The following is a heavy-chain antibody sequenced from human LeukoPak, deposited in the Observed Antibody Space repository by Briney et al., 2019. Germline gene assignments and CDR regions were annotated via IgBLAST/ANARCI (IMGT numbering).Heavy chain of an antibody. Sequence: ASVKVSCKTSGSTFSTYAISWVRQAPGQGLEWMGWISAYNGNTNYAQKLQGRVTMTTDTSTSTAYMELRSLRSDDTAVYYCARVANPARAFDIWGQGTMVTVSS. CDR2: ISAYNGNT. CDR3: ARVANPARAFDI. V-gene: IGHV1-18*01. J-gene: IGHJ3*02. CDR1: GSTFSTYA. D-gene: IGHD3-3*02.